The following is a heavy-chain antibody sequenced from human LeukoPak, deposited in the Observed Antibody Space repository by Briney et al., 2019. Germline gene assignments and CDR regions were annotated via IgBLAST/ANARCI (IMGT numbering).Heavy chain of an antibody. V-gene: IGHV3-74*01. CDR3: VRDFGAVGSTNAFDI. D-gene: IGHD1-26*01. Sequence: GGSLRLSCAAPGLTFSSFWLHWVRQAPGKGLVWVSRINFDGSSRSYADSVKGRFTVSRDNAKTTLYLQMNSLRAEDTAVYYCVRDFGAVGSTNAFDIWGQGTMVTVSS. CDR1: GLTFSSFW. J-gene: IGHJ3*02. CDR2: INFDGSSR.